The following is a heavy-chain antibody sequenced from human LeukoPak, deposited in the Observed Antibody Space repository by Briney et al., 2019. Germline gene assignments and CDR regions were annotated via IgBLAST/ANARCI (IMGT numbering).Heavy chain of an antibody. Sequence: GGSLRLSCAASGFTFSSYEMNWVRQAPGKGLEWVSYIGSSGRTIYYADSVKGRFTISRDNAKNSLYLQMSSLRAEDTAVYYCAKDVMWPTDAFDIWGQGTMVTVSS. CDR3: AKDVMWPTDAFDI. CDR1: GFTFSSYE. J-gene: IGHJ3*02. CDR2: IGSSGRTI. D-gene: IGHD2-21*01. V-gene: IGHV3-48*03.